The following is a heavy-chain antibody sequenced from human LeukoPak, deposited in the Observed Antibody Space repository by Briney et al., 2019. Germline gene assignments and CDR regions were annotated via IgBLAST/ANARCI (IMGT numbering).Heavy chain of an antibody. D-gene: IGHD6-19*01. CDR2: ISSSSSYI. CDR1: GFTFSSYS. V-gene: IGHV3-21*01. J-gene: IGHJ6*03. CDR3: AREVSSGWYGYMDV. Sequence: GGSLRLSCAASGFTFSSYSMNWVRQAPGKGLEWVSSISSSSSYIYYANSVKGRFTISRDIAKNSLYLQMNSLRAEDTAVYYCAREVSSGWYGYMDVWGKGTTVTVSS.